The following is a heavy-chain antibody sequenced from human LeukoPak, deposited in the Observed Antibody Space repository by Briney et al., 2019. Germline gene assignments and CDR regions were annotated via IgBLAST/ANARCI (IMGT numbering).Heavy chain of an antibody. Sequence: SETLSLTCTVSGGSISSSSYYWGWIRQPPGKGLEWIGSIYYSGSTYYNPSLKSRVTISVDTSKNQFSLKLSSVTAADTAVYYCLFKRRTAYDILTGPLFDPWGQGTLVTVSS. CDR1: GGSISSSSYY. V-gene: IGHV4-39*07. CDR3: LFKRRTAYDILTGPLFDP. CDR2: IYYSGST. D-gene: IGHD3-9*01. J-gene: IGHJ5*02.